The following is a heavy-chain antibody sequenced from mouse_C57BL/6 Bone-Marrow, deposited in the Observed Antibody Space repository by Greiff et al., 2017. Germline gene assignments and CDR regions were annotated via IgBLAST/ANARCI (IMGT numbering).Heavy chain of an antibody. J-gene: IGHJ4*01. CDR3: ARLSSYAMDY. CDR2: ISNGGGST. CDR1: GFTFSDYY. Sequence: EVKVVESGGGLVQPGGSLKLSCAASGFTFSDYYMYWVRQTPEKRLEWVAYISNGGGSTYYPDTVKGRFTISRDNAKNTLYLQMSRLKSEDTAMYYCARLSSYAMDYWGQGTSVTVSS. V-gene: IGHV5-12*01.